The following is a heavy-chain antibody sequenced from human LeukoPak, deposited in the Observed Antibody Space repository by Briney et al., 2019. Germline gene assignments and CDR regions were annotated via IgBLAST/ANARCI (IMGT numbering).Heavy chain of an antibody. CDR1: GGSIITYY. J-gene: IGHJ4*02. CDR2: IYSSGRT. CDR3: ARANGDLYFVY. D-gene: IGHD4-17*01. Sequence: SETLSLSCTVSGGSIITYYWSWIRQPAGKGLEWIGRIYSSGRTNYHPSLESRVTMSVDTSKNQFSLNLTSVTAADTAVYYCARANGDLYFVYWGQGILVTVSS. V-gene: IGHV4-4*07.